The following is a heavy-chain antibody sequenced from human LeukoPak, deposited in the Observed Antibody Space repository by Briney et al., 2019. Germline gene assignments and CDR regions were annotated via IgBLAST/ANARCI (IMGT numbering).Heavy chain of an antibody. Sequence: GGSLRLSCAASGFTFSSYGMHWVRQAPGKGLEWVAIISYDGSNKTYADSVKGRFTISRDNSKDTLYLQMNSLRAEDTALYYCATRGVARTSYMDVWGKGTTVTVSS. J-gene: IGHJ6*03. CDR3: ATRGVARTSYMDV. CDR1: GFTFSSYG. V-gene: IGHV3-30*03. D-gene: IGHD2-15*01. CDR2: ISYDGSNK.